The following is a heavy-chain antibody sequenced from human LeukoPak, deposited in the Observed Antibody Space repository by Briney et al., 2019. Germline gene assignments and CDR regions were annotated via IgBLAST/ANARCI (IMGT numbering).Heavy chain of an antibody. Sequence: GRSLRLSCAASGFTFSSYAMHWVRQAPGKGLEWVAVISYDGSNKYYADSVKGRFTISRDNSKNTLYLQMNSLRAEDTAVYYCARDPATYYYYGMDVWGQGTTVTVSS. CDR2: ISYDGSNK. J-gene: IGHJ6*02. V-gene: IGHV3-30*04. CDR3: ARDPATYYYYGMDV. CDR1: GFTFSSYA.